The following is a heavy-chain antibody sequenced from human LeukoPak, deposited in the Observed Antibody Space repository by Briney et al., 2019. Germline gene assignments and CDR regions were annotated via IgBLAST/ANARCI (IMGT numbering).Heavy chain of an antibody. J-gene: IGHJ3*02. CDR3: ARELLSSSSGAFDI. CDR1: GYTFTSYD. Sequence: GASVKVSCKASGYTFTSYDINWVRQATGQGLEWMGWMNPNSGNTGYAQKFQGRVTITRNTSISTACMELSSLRSEDTAVYYCARELLSSSSGAFDIWGQGTLVTVSS. CDR2: MNPNSGNT. D-gene: IGHD6-6*01. V-gene: IGHV1-8*03.